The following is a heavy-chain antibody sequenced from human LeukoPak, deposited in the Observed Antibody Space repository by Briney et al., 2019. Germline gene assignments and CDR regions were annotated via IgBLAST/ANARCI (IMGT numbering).Heavy chain of an antibody. CDR3: ARELKVAGPTTGFDF. Sequence: GGSLRLSCAASGFTFSSYAMSWVRQAPGKGLEWVSAILGSGDSTYYADPVKGRFTISRDNSRNTLDLQMNSLRADDTAVYYCARELKVAGPTTGFDFWGQGTLVTVSS. CDR1: GFTFSSYA. V-gene: IGHV3-23*01. CDR2: ILGSGDST. J-gene: IGHJ4*02. D-gene: IGHD1-26*01.